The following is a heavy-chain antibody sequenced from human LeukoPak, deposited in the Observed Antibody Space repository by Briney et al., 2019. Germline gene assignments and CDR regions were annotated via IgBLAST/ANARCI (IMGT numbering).Heavy chain of an antibody. CDR3: ARQAASPIGYYYMDV. CDR1: GYSFTSYW. V-gene: IGHV5-51*01. D-gene: IGHD6-13*01. Sequence: ESLKISCKGSGYSFTSYWIGWVRQMPGKGLEWMGIIYPGDSDTRYSPSFQGQVTISADKSISTAYLQWSSLKASDTAMYYCARQAASPIGYYYMDVWGKGTTVTVSS. J-gene: IGHJ6*03. CDR2: IYPGDSDT.